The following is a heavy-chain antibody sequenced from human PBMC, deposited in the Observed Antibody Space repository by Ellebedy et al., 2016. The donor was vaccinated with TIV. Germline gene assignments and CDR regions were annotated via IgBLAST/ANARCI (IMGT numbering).Heavy chain of an antibody. CDR1: GGSISSYY. CDR3: ARDLLFNP. CDR2: IYTSGST. V-gene: IGHV4-4*07. J-gene: IGHJ5*02. Sequence: GSLRLXXTVSGGSISSYYWSWIRQPAGKGLEWIGRIYTSGSTNYNPSLKSRVTMSVDTSKNQFSLKLSSVTAADTAVYYCARDLLFNPWGQGTLVTVSS.